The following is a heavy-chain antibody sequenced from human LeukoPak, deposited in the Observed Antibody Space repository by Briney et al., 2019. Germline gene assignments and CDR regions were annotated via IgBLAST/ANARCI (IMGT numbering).Heavy chain of an antibody. J-gene: IGHJ4*02. CDR3: ARDVLWFGELLSPPHFDY. D-gene: IGHD3-10*01. CDR2: IYYSGST. CDR1: GGSISSSSYY. V-gene: IGHV4-39*07. Sequence: SSETLSLTCTVSGGSISSSSYYWGWIRQPPGKGLEWIGSIYYSGSTYYNPSLKSRVTISVDTSKNQFSLKLRSVTAADTAVYYCARDVLWFGELLSPPHFDYWGQGTLVTVSS.